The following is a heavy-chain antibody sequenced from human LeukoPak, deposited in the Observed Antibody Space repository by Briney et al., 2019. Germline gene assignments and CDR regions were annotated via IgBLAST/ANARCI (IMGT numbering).Heavy chain of an antibody. CDR2: IYTNRNT. CDR3: ARVFDYGSGKYYYYGMDV. D-gene: IGHD3-10*01. CDR1: GVSLSSGGYY. V-gene: IGHV4-61*02. J-gene: IGHJ6*02. Sequence: SETLSLTCTVSGVSLSSGGYYWGWIRQPAGKGLEGIGRIYTNRNTNYNPSLKSRVTISVDKSKNQFSLKLSSVTAADTAVYYCARVFDYGSGKYYYYGMDVWGQGTTVTVSS.